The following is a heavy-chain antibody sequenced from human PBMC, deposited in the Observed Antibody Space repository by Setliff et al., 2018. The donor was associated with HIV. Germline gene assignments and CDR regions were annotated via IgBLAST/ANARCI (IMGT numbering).Heavy chain of an antibody. CDR3: TRHPLQPEVSGYFYLMDV. Sequence: GESLKISCKGLGYSFPHYWIGWVRQIPGKGLEWVAVIFPLDSETRYNPSLEGHVTISVDKSINTAYLQWSSLRASDTAVYYCTRHPLQPEVSGYFYLMDVWGTGTTVTVSS. CDR2: IFPLDSET. CDR1: GYSFPHYW. V-gene: IGHV5-51*01. D-gene: IGHD2-21*01. J-gene: IGHJ6*04.